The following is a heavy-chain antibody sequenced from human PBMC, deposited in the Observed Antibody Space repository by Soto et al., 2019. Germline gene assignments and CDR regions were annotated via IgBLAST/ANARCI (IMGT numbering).Heavy chain of an antibody. J-gene: IGHJ5*02. CDR3: TRDASRDSSARGWFDP. CDR2: ISSNSAYI. D-gene: IGHD6-13*01. CDR1: GFTFRSFT. Sequence: EVQLVESGGGLVKPGGSLSLSCAASGFTFRSFTMNWVRQAPGKGLEWVSTISSNSAYIYYTDALRGRFTISRDNAKNSLHRQMKRLRAEDTAVYYCTRDASRDSSARGWFDPWGPGTLVTVSS. V-gene: IGHV3-21*02.